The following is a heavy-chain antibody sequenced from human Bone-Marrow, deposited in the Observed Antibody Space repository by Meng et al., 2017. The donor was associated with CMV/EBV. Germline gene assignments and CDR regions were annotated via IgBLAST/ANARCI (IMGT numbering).Heavy chain of an antibody. CDR3: ARFEWELLRFDY. CDR2: MNPNSGNT. D-gene: IGHD1-26*01. J-gene: IGHJ4*02. V-gene: IGHV1-8*02. CDR1: GYTFTSYD. Sequence: ASVKVSCKASGYTFTSYDINWVRQATGQGLEWMGWMNPNSGNTGYAQKFQGRVTMTRDTSTSTVYMELSSLRSEDTAVYYCARFEWELLRFDYWGQGTLVTVSS.